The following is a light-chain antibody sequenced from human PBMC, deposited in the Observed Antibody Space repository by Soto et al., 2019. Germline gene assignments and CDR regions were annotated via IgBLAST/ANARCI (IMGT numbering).Light chain of an antibody. CDR2: DAL. CDR1: QSVNSN. J-gene: IGKJ4*01. CDR3: QQYSNWSPLA. V-gene: IGKV3-15*01. Sequence: EIVMTQSPATLSVSPGEGATLACSASQSVNSNLAWYQQKPGQAPRLLIYDALSRASGIPARFSGSGSGTAFTLSISRLQSDGSALYYCQQYSNWSPLAFGGGTKVEI.